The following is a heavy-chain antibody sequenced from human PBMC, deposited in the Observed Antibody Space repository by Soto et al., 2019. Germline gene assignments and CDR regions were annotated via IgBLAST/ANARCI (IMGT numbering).Heavy chain of an antibody. D-gene: IGHD2-15*01. CDR1: GFTFSSYG. CDR2: ISYDGSNK. J-gene: IGHJ3*02. Sequence: PGGSLRLSCAASGFTFSSYGMHWVRQAPGKGLEWVAVISYDGSNKYYADSVKGRFTISRDNSKNTLYLQMNSLRAEDTAVYYCARSYCSGGSCYRDAFDIWGQGTMVTVSS. V-gene: IGHV3-30*03. CDR3: ARSYCSGGSCYRDAFDI.